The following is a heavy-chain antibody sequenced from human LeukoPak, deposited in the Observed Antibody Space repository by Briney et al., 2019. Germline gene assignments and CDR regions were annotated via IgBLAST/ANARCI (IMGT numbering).Heavy chain of an antibody. CDR2: INHSGST. D-gene: IGHD3-10*01. CDR1: GGSFSGYY. J-gene: IGHJ4*01. CDR3: AGGRGKKARVYYFDY. Sequence: PSETLSLTCAVYGGSFSGYYWSWNRQPPGKGLEWIGEINHSGSTNYNPSLKGRVTISVDTSKNQCSLKLSAVTAADTAVYYCAGGRGKKARVYYFDYWSQGTLVAVSS. V-gene: IGHV4-34*01.